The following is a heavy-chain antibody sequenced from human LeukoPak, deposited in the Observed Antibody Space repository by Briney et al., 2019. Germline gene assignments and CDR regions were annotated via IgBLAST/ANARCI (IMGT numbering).Heavy chain of an antibody. CDR2: ISGSGCST. J-gene: IGHJ6*03. D-gene: IGHD5-24*01. CDR3: ARPTRDGYNYYYYYYYMDV. V-gene: IGHV3-23*01. CDR1: GFTFSSYA. Sequence: GGSLILSCAASGFTFSSYAISWVRQAPGKGLEWVSTISGSGCSTYYADSVKRLITISRDNSKNTLYLQMNNLRAEDTAVYYCARPTRDGYNYYYYYYYMDVWGKGTTVTVSS.